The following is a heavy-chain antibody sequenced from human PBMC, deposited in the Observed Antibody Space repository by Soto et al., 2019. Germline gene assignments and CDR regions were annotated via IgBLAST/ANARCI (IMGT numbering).Heavy chain of an antibody. D-gene: IGHD3-10*01. CDR3: ASGLFYGSGNYYHFDY. CDR2: ISSGGGSTI. CDR1: GFTFSSYS. V-gene: IGHV3-48*01. J-gene: IGHJ4*02. Sequence: PGGSLRLSCVASGFTFSSYSMNWVRQAPGKGLEWLSYISSGGGSTIYNADSVKGRFTISRDNAKNSLYLQMNSLRVEDTAVYYCASGLFYGSGNYYHFDYWGQGTLVTVSS.